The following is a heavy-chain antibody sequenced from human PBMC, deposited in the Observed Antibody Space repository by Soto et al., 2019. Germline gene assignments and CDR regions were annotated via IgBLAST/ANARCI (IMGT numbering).Heavy chain of an antibody. CDR2: ISSSSNYI. J-gene: IGHJ6*02. V-gene: IGHV3-21*01. CDR1: GFTFTSYT. Sequence: GALRLSCAASGFTFTSYTINWVRQAPGKGLGWVSSISSSSNYIYYADSVKGRFTISRDNAKNSLYLQMNSLRAEDTAVYYCARDGFSSSWTNYYYYGLDVWGQGTTVTVSS. CDR3: ARDGFSSSWTNYYYYGLDV. D-gene: IGHD6-13*01.